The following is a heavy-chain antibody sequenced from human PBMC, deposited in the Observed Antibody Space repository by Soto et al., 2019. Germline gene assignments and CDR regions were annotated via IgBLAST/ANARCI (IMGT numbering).Heavy chain of an antibody. CDR2: ISYDGSNK. CDR3: AKDMGGDYAGLYLDY. J-gene: IGHJ4*02. D-gene: IGHD4-17*01. V-gene: IGHV3-30*18. CDR1: GFTFSSYG. Sequence: PGGSLRLSCAASGFTFSSYGMHWVRQAPGKGLEWVAVISYDGSNKYYADSVKGRFTISRDNSKNTLYLQMNSLRAEDTAVYYCAKDMGGDYAGLYLDYWGQGTLVTVSS.